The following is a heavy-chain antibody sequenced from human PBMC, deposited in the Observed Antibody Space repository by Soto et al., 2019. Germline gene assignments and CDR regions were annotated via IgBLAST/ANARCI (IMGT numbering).Heavy chain of an antibody. CDR2: IYHSGSS. J-gene: IGHJ1*01. CDR3: ARGDSDLAVSEAAY. Sequence: SETLSLTCTVSGGSISSYYWSWIRQPPGKGLEWIGYIYHSGSSNYNPSLKSRVTMSRDTSKNEFSLKLTSVTAADTAIYYCARGDSDLAVSEAAYWGQGTLVTVS. CDR1: GGSISSYY. V-gene: IGHV4-59*01. D-gene: IGHD2-15*01.